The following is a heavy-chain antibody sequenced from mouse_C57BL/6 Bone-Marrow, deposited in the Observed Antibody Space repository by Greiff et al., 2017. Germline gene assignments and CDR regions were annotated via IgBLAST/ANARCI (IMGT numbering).Heavy chain of an antibody. J-gene: IGHJ4*01. V-gene: IGHV15-2*01. D-gene: IGHD2-2*01. CDR3: ARTGDGYGAMDY. CDR2: ILPSIGRT. Sequence: QVQLQQSGSELRSPGSSVKLSCKDFDSEVFPIAYMSWVRQKPGHGFEWIGGILPSIGRTIYGEKFEDKATLDADTLSTTAYLELNSLTAEDSAIYYCARTGDGYGAMDYWGQGTSVTVSS. CDR1: DSEVFPIAY.